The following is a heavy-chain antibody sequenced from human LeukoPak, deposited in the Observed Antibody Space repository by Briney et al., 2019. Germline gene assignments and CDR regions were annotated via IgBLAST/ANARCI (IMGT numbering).Heavy chain of an antibody. Sequence: GGSLRLSCAASGFTFSSYSMNWVRQAPGKGLEWVSSISSSSSYIYYADSVKGRFTISRDNAKNSLYLQMNSLRAEDTAVYYCAREAVAVAGTSDAFDIWGQGTMVTVSS. CDR2: ISSSSSYI. V-gene: IGHV3-21*01. CDR1: GFTFSSYS. D-gene: IGHD6-19*01. J-gene: IGHJ3*02. CDR3: AREAVAVAGTSDAFDI.